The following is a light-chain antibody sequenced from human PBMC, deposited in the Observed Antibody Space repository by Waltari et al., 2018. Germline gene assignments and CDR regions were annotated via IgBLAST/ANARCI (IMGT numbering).Light chain of an antibody. CDR2: DDN. J-gene: IGLJ3*02. V-gene: IGLV2-23*01. Sequence: QSALTQPASVSGSPGQSITISCTGTSSDVGYNNLFSWYQQYPGKAPKVMIYDDNRRPSGVSDRVSGYMSGNAASRTSCGVQAEDEADYYCCSYAGSYTWVFGGETKLTVL. CDR1: SSDVGYNNL. CDR3: CSYAGSYTWV.